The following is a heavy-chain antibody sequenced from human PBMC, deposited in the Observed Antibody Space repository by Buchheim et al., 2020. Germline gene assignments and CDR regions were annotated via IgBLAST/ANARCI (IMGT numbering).Heavy chain of an antibody. J-gene: IGHJ6*03. D-gene: IGHD6-13*01. CDR2: ITASGAGT. CDR1: GFTFASYA. CDR3: AKHSSSHYFYYYMDV. Sequence: EVQLLESGGKLVQPGGSLRLSCSASGFTFASYAMSWVRQVPGKGLEWVSSITASGAGTPNADSVKGRFTISRDTFKKTVYLQMNSLTGEDTAIYYCAKHSSSHYFYYYMDVWGTGTT. V-gene: IGHV3-23*01.